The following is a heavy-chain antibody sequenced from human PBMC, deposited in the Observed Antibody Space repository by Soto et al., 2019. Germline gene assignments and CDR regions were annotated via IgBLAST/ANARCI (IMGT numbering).Heavy chain of an antibody. Sequence: SETLSLTCTVSGGSISSGGYYWSWIRQHPGKGVEWIGYIYYSGSTYYNPSLKSRVTISVDTSKNQFSLKLSSVTAADTAVYYCATLXMGNRYSSSWYHLGFDYWGQGTLVTVSS. CDR1: GGSISSGGYY. J-gene: IGHJ4*02. CDR2: IYYSGST. CDR3: ATLXMGNRYSSSWYHLGFDY. D-gene: IGHD6-13*01. V-gene: IGHV4-31*03.